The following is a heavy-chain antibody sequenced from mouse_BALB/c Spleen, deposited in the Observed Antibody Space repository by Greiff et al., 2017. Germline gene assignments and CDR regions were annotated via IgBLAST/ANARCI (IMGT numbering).Heavy chain of an antibody. CDR2: ISYDGSN. CDR3: ARELYYYAMDY. V-gene: IGHV3-6*02. J-gene: IGHJ4*01. CDR1: GYSITSGYY. Sequence: VQLQQSGPGLVKPSQSLSLTCSVTGYSITSGYYWNWIRQFPGNKLEWMGYISYDGSNNYNPSLKNRISITRDTSKNQFFLKLNSVTTEDTATYYCARELYYYAMDYWGQGTSVTVSS.